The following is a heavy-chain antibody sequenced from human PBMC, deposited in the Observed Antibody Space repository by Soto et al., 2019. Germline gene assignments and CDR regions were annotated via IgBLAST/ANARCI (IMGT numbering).Heavy chain of an antibody. J-gene: IGHJ6*02. CDR1: GFTFSNAW. CDR3: TTVGYTLGKVGMDV. CDR2: IKRKTDGGTT. D-gene: IGHD2-2*02. V-gene: IGHV3-15*01. Sequence: EVPLVESGGGLVKPGGSLTLSCAASGFTFSNAWMSWVRQAPGKGLEWVGRIKRKTDGGTTDYAAPVKGRFTISRDDSKNTLYLQMNSLKMEDTAVYYCTTVGYTLGKVGMDVWGQGTTVTVSS.